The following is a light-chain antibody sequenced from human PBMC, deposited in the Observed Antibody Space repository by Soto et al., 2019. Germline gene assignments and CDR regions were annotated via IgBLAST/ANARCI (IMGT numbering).Light chain of an antibody. J-gene: IGLJ1*01. V-gene: IGLV2-14*03. CDR2: DVT. Sequence: SVLTQPASVSGAPGRAITISCPGTSRGVGGFNYVSWYQQHPGKAPKLMIYDVTNRPSGVSYRFSGSKSGNTASLTISGLQAEDEADYYCNSYTSSSTYVFGTGTKVTVL. CDR1: SRGVGGFNY. CDR3: NSYTSSSTYV.